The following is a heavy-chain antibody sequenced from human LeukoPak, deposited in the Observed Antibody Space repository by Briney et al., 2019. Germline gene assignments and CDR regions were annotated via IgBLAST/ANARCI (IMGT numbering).Heavy chain of an antibody. CDR3: ARSELYYFDY. D-gene: IGHD1-14*01. J-gene: IGHJ4*02. CDR1: GDSISSYY. V-gene: IGHV4-59*01. CDR2: IYYSGST. Sequence: SETLSLTCTVSGDSISSYYWTWIRQPPGKGLEWIGYIYYSGSTNYNPSLKSRVTISVDTSKNQFSPKLSSVTAADTAVYYCARSELYYFDYWGQGTLVTVSS.